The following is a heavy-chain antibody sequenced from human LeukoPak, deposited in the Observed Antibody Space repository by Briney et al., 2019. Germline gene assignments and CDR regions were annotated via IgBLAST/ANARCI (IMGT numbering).Heavy chain of an antibody. V-gene: IGHV3-23*01. CDR1: GFTFSSYA. CDR3: AKDLYYFDSSGYYLGDN. CDR2: ISASGGST. Sequence: GGSLRLSCAASGFTFSSYAMSWVRQAPGKGLEWVSVISASGGSTDYADSVKGRFTISRDNSKNTLFLQIKSLRADDTAVYFCAKDLYYFDSSGYYLGDNWGQGTLVTVSS. D-gene: IGHD3-22*01. J-gene: IGHJ4*02.